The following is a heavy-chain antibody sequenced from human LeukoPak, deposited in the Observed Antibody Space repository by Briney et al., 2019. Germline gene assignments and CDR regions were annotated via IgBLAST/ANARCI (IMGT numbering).Heavy chain of an antibody. CDR1: GYTFTGYY. V-gene: IGHV1-2*02. CDR3: ARDRGGSYPIQH. J-gene: IGHJ1*01. Sequence: ASVKASCKASGYTFTGYYIYWVRQAPGQGLDWMGWINPNTGGTNYAQKFQGRVTMTRDTSISTAYMELSRLRSDDTAVYYCARDRGGSYPIQHWGQGTLVTVSS. D-gene: IGHD1-26*01. CDR2: INPNTGGT.